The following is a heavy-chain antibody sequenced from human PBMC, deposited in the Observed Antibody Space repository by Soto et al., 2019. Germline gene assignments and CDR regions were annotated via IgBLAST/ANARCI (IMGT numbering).Heavy chain of an antibody. CDR3: ARELGGKQWPYNYGMDV. V-gene: IGHV3-30*04. Sequence: QVQLVESGGGVVQAGTSLTLSCAASGFNFLDYNMHWVRQAPGKGLEWIASISYGGSNKAYRDSLQGRLIISRDNSRNTLSLQLSGPTVDDTAVFFFARELGGKQWPYNYGMDVWGQGTTVTVSS. CDR2: ISYGGSNK. CDR1: GFNFLDYN. J-gene: IGHJ6*02. D-gene: IGHD6-19*01.